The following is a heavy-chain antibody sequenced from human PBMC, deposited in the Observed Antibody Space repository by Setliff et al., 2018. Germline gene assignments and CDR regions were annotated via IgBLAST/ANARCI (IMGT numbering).Heavy chain of an antibody. CDR1: GYTFTSYD. CDR2: MNPNSGNT. V-gene: IGHV1-8*01. J-gene: IGHJ6*02. Sequence: ASVKVSCKASGYTFTSYDINWVRQAPGQGLEWMGWMNPNSGNTGFAQNFQGRVTMTRNTSISTAYMELSALRSDDTAVYYCARVQWEIAVKFHYNRMDVWGEGTQVTVS. D-gene: IGHD1-26*01. CDR3: ARVQWEIAVKFHYNRMDV.